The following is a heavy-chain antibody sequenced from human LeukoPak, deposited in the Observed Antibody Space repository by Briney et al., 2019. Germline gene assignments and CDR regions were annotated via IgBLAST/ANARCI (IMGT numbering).Heavy chain of an antibody. CDR3: ARPHADY. J-gene: IGHJ4*02. Sequence: SETLSLTCAVHGGSFSGYYWSWIRQPPGKWLEWIGEINHSGSTNYNPSLKSRVTISVDTSKNQFSLKLSSVTAADTAVYYCARPHADYWGQGTLVTVSS. V-gene: IGHV4-34*01. CDR1: GGSFSGYY. CDR2: INHSGST.